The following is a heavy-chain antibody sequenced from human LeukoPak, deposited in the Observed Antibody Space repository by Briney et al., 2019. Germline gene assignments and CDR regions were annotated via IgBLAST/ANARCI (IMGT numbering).Heavy chain of an antibody. D-gene: IGHD2-21*02. Sequence: SETLSLTCTVSNGTVGSGGYSWSWIRQPPGKGLEWIGYVYHSGATYYNPSLKSRISIPMDRSKNQFSLRLRSVTAADTAVYFCASSHCGGDCFSSVAFDFWGHGTMVTVSS. CDR1: NGTVGSGGYS. V-gene: IGHV4-30-2*01. J-gene: IGHJ3*01. CDR3: ASSHCGGDCFSSVAFDF. CDR2: VYHSGAT.